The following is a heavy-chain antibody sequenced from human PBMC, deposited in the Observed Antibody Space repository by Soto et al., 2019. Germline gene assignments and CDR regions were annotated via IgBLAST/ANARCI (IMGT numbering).Heavy chain of an antibody. D-gene: IGHD1-1*01. J-gene: IGHJ3*02. V-gene: IGHV3-72*01. Sequence: EVQMVESGGGLVPPGRSLRLSCAASGFIFSDHYMDWVRQAPGQGLAWVGRIRDKANSYTPEYAASVKGRFTISRDDSKNSLYLPMNSLKIADTAVYYCARGYGYNYGVYASEIWGQGTMVTVSS. CDR1: GFIFSDHY. CDR3: ARGYGYNYGVYASEI. CDR2: IRDKANSYTP.